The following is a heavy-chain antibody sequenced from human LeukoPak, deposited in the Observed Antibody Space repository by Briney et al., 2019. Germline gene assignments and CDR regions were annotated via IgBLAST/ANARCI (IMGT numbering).Heavy chain of an antibody. J-gene: IGHJ4*02. Sequence: PSETLSLTCTVSGGSISSGNYFWSWIRQPAGKGLEWIGRIYTSGSTNYNPSLKSRVTISVDTSKNQFSLKLSSVTAADTAVYYCARSPLEYDFWSGRRYYFDYWGQGTLVTVSS. CDR3: ARSPLEYDFWSGRRYYFDY. D-gene: IGHD3-3*01. CDR1: GGSISSGNYF. CDR2: IYTSGST. V-gene: IGHV4-61*02.